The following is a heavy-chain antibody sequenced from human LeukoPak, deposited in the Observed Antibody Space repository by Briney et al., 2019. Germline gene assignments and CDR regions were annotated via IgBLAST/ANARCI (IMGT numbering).Heavy chain of an antibody. V-gene: IGHV3-23*01. CDR3: AKSGLNRFDY. CDR2: ISSSGGST. D-gene: IGHD2-15*01. CDR1: GFTFSSYA. J-gene: IGHJ4*02. Sequence: GGSLRLSCAASGFTFSSYAMSWVRQAPGKGLEWVSGISSSGGSTVYADSVKGRFTISRDNFRNTVFLQMNSLRAEDTAVYYCAKSGLNRFDYWGQGTLVTVSS.